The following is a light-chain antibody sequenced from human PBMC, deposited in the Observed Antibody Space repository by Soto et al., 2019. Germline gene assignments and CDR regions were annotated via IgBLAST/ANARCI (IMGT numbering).Light chain of an antibody. V-gene: IGKV3-20*01. CDR1: QSVTSSY. CDR3: QQYSTSRLT. J-gene: IGKJ4*01. Sequence: EIVLTQSPGTLSLSPGERGTLSCRASQSVTSSYLAWYQQKPGQAPRLLISGASSRATGIPDRFSGSGSGTDFTLTISRLEPEDFAVYYCQQYSTSRLTFGGGTKVEIK. CDR2: GAS.